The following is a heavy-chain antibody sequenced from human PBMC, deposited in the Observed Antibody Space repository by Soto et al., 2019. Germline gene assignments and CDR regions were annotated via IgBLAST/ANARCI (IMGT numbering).Heavy chain of an antibody. CDR3: ARDPGYCSGGSCYPYYFDY. Sequence: HPEVSLRLSCAASGFTVRSNYMRWVLQAPGKGLEWVSVIYSGGSTYYADSVKGRFTISRDNSKNTLYLQMNSLRAEDTAVYYCARDPGYCSGGSCYPYYFDYWGQGT. J-gene: IGHJ4*02. CDR1: GFTVRSNY. D-gene: IGHD2-15*01. CDR2: IYSGGST. V-gene: IGHV3-66*01.